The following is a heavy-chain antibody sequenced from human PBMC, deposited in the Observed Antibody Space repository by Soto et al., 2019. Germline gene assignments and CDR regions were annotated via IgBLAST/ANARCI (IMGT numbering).Heavy chain of an antibody. V-gene: IGHV2-5*02. CDR2: IYWDDDK. J-gene: IGHJ4*02. CDR3: AHITATTYYDIMTGYYYFDY. Sequence: QISWKESGPTLVKPTQTLTLTCTFAGFSLYINGGAVGWIRQPPGKALEWLALIYWDDDKRYNPSLKSRLTITKDTSKNQVDLTMTNMDPVDTATYYCAHITATTYYDIMTGYYYFDYWGQGTLVTVSS. CDR1: GFSLYINGGA. D-gene: IGHD3-9*01.